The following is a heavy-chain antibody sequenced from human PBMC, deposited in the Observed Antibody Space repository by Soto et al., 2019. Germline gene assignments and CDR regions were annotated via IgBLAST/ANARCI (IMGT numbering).Heavy chain of an antibody. D-gene: IGHD6-25*01. Sequence: QVQLVQSGTEVRKPGTSVKVSYKTSGFTFSTYDISWVRQASGQGLEWMGWMNPNTGNTGYAQNFQGRVTMTRNTSISTAYMELSSLRSEDTAVYFCARRKERSGPHYFDYWGQGTLVTVSS. CDR3: ARRKERSGPHYFDY. V-gene: IGHV1-8*01. CDR2: MNPNTGNT. J-gene: IGHJ4*02. CDR1: GFTFSTYD.